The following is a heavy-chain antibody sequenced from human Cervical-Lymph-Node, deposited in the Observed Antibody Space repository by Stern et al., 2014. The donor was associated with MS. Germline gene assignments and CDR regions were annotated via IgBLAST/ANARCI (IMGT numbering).Heavy chain of an antibody. D-gene: IGHD3-22*01. CDR2: IWNGGSNK. CDR3: ARETPYDSSGYRSYYNFYGMDV. CDR1: GFSFRTYG. V-gene: IGHV3-33*01. Sequence: GQLGESGGGVVQPGRSLRLSCAASGFSFRTYGMNWVRQAPGKGLEWVAVIWNGGSNKNYADSVKGRFTISRDNSKNTLYLQMNSLRAEDTAVYYCARETPYDSSGYRSYYNFYGMDVWGQGTTVTVSS. J-gene: IGHJ6*02.